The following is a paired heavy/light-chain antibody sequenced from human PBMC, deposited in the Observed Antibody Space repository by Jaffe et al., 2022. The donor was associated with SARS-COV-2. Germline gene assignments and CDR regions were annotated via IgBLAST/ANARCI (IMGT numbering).Light chain of an antibody. J-gene: IGLJ3*02. CDR1: SSDIGAYNY. Sequence: QSALTQPASVSGSLGQSLTISCTGTSSDIGAYNYVSWYQQYPGKAPKVLIFEVSNRPSGVPDRFSGSKSGNTATLTISGLQAEDEADYYCTSYTITTLWVFGGGTKLTVL. V-gene: IGLV2-14*01. CDR3: TSYTITTLWV. CDR2: EVS.
Heavy chain of an antibody. CDR2: IYPGDSKS. CDR1: GYSFSYYW. J-gene: IGHJ4*02. Sequence: EVQLVQSGAEVKKPGESLKISCKGSGYSFSYYWIAWVRQMAGKGLEWMGIIYPGDSKSRYSPSFEGQVTISVDKSINTAYLQWSSLQASDTAMYYCLRQDGDGTYYFDYWGQGTLVTVSS. CDR3: LRQDGDGTYYFDY. D-gene: IGHD6-6*01. V-gene: IGHV5-51*01.